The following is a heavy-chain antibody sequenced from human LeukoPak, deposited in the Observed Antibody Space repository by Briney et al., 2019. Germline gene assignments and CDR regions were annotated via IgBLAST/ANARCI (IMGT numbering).Heavy chain of an antibody. CDR3: ARGGPHFLARLDPFDF. CDR1: GGSFSGYH. Sequence: PSETLSLTCAVYGGSFSGYHWSWIRQPPGKGLEWIGVINHSGSTNYNPSLKSRVTISVDTSKNQFSLKLSSMTAADTAVYYCARGGPHFLARLDPFDFWGRGTLVTVSS. V-gene: IGHV4-34*01. D-gene: IGHD6-25*01. J-gene: IGHJ4*02. CDR2: INHSGST.